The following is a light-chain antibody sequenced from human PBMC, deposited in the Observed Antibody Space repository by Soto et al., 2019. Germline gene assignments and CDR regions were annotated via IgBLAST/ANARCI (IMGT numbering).Light chain of an antibody. CDR3: QQANSFPFT. Sequence: DIPMTQSPSSVSASVGDRVTITCRASQGISSWLAWYQQKPGKAPKLLIYAASNLQSGFPARFGGSGSGTDFTLTISSLQTEDFAADYCQQANSFPFTFGPGTKVDIK. V-gene: IGKV1-12*01. J-gene: IGKJ3*01. CDR1: QGISSW. CDR2: AAS.